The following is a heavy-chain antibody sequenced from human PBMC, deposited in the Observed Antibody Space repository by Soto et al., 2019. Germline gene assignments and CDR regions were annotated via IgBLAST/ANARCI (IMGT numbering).Heavy chain of an antibody. CDR3: ARHYPTAVSGAGWFDT. Sequence: QVQLVQSGAEIKKPASSVKVSCKASGGSDVFNNYPVSWVRQAPGKGLEWMGAIITMFNTADYAQRFLGRVTITADELTRTVYMELTSLTSGDTAVYYCARHYPTAVSGAGWFDTRGQGTLVTVSS. J-gene: IGHJ5*02. CDR2: IITMFNTA. CDR1: GGSDVFNNYP. V-gene: IGHV1-69*01. D-gene: IGHD6-19*01.